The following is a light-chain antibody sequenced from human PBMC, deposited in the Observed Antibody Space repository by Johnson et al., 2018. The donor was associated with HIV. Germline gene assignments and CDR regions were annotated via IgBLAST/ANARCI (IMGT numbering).Light chain of an antibody. CDR2: ESN. V-gene: IGLV1-51*02. Sequence: QSVLTQPPSVSAALGQKVTVSCAGSSSNIGKNYVSWYQQLPGTAPKVLIYESNKRPSGIPDRFSGSKSATSATLGITGLQTGDEADYYCGTWDSSRRKVFGNGTKVTVL. CDR3: GTWDSSRRKV. CDR1: SSNIGKNY. J-gene: IGLJ1*01.